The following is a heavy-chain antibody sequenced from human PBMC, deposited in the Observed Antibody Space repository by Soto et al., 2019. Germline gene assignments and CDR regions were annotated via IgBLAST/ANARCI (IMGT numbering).Heavy chain of an antibody. V-gene: IGHV1-58*01. CDR3: AADKNYYDSSGYQDYYYGMDV. CDR2: MGAGSGNT. Sequence: SVKVSCKASGFTSTSSAVQRVRQARGQRLERIGSMGAGSGNTNYAQKFQERGTITRDMSTSTAYMELSSLRSEDRAVYYCAADKNYYDSSGYQDYYYGMDVWGQGTTVTVSS. J-gene: IGHJ6*02. CDR1: GFTSTSSA. D-gene: IGHD3-22*01.